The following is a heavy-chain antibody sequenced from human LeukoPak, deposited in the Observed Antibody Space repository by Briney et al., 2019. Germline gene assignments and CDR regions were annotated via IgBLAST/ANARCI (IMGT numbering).Heavy chain of an antibody. D-gene: IGHD3-22*01. J-gene: IGHJ3*02. Sequence: SETLSLTCTVSGGSISSYYWSWIRQPAGKGLEWIGRIDTSGSTNYNPSLKSRVTMSVDTSKNQFSLKLSSVTAADTAVYYCARDLGYYDSSGIAFDIWGQGTMVTVSS. CDR2: IDTSGST. V-gene: IGHV4-4*07. CDR1: GGSISSYY. CDR3: ARDLGYYDSSGIAFDI.